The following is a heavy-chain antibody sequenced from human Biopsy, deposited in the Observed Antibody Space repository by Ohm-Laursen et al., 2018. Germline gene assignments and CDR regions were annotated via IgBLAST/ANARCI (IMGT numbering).Heavy chain of an antibody. V-gene: IGHV4-31*01. Sequence: SHTLSLTCSVSGASVKTSGYFWAWIRQRPGKGLEWIGYISYNEKTHYNPSLTSLLTISFDTSNNRITLQLRSVSVADAAVYDSVREPKTATAEAWCFDLWGRGSPVTVPS. D-gene: IGHD2-21*02. J-gene: IGHJ2*01. CDR2: ISYNEKT. CDR3: VREPKTATAEAWCFDL. CDR1: GASVKTSGYF.